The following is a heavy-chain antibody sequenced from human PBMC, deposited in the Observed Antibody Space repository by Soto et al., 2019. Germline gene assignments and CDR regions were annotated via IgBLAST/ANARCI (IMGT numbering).Heavy chain of an antibody. CDR3: ARDLIRQGAFDI. CDR2: IYYSGST. Sequence: SETLSLTCTVSGGSISSYYWSWIRQPPGKGLEWIGYIYYSGSTNYNPSLKSRVTISVDTSKNQFSLKLSSVTAADTAVYYCARDLIRQGAFDIWGQGTMVTVSS. V-gene: IGHV4-59*01. J-gene: IGHJ3*02. CDR1: GGSISSYY. D-gene: IGHD2-8*01.